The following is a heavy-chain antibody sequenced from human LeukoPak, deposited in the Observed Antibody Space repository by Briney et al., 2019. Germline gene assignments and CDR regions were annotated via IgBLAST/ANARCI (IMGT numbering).Heavy chain of an antibody. D-gene: IGHD2-8*02. V-gene: IGHV4-4*07. CDR1: GGSLKNSF. Sequence: PSETLSLTCAVSGGSLKNSFWNWIRQPAGKRLEWIGRLFTTGTTDHSPALNYNPSLRSRVSMSVDVSKNQFSLTLTSMTAADTAVYYCARVGSTDWYFDLWGRGSLVTVSS. J-gene: IGHJ2*01. CDR3: ARVGSTDWYFDL. CDR2: LFTTGTTDHSPAL.